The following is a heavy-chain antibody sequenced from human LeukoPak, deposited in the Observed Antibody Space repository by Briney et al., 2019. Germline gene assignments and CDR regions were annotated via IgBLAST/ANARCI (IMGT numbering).Heavy chain of an antibody. V-gene: IGHV7-4-1*02. CDR3: ARGYDSSGYFSD. CDR1: GYTFSSNA. CDR2: IDTNTGNP. D-gene: IGHD3-22*01. J-gene: IGHJ4*02. Sequence: ASVKVSCKASGYTFSSNAINWVRQAPGQGPEWMGWIDTNTGNPTYAQGLTGRFVFSLDTSVSTAYLQISSLKAEDTGEYFCARGYDSSGYFSDWGQGTLVTVSS.